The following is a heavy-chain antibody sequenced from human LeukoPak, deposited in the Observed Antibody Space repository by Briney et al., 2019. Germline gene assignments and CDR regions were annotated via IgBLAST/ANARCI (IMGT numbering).Heavy chain of an antibody. J-gene: IGHJ4*02. D-gene: IGHD5-18*01. Sequence: PGGSLRLSCAASGFTFSSYAMHWVRQAPGKGLEWVAVISYDGSNKYYADSVKGRFTISRDNSKNTLYLQMNSLRAEDTALYYCAKDPRVGQLWLGAYYFDYWGQGTLVTVSS. CDR1: GFTFSSYA. CDR3: AKDPRVGQLWLGAYYFDY. V-gene: IGHV3-30-3*02. CDR2: ISYDGSNK.